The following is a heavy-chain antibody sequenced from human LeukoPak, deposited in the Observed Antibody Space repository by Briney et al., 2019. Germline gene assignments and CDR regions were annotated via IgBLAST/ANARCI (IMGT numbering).Heavy chain of an antibody. CDR3: ARVMATSRGFDP. D-gene: IGHD5-24*01. CDR2: IYYSGST. Sequence: PSETLSLTYTVSGYSISSGYYWGWIRQPPGKGLEWIGSIYYSGSTYYNPSLKSRVTISVDTSKNQFSLKLSSVTAADTAVYYCARVMATSRGFDPWGQGTLVTVSS. V-gene: IGHV4-38-2*02. J-gene: IGHJ5*02. CDR1: GYSISSGYY.